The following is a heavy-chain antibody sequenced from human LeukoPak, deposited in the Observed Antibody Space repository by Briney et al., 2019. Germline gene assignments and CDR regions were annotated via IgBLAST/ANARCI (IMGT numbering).Heavy chain of an antibody. CDR2: ISDRGGST. J-gene: IGHJ4*02. CDR3: AKRGVVIRAVLVVGFHKEAYYFDS. D-gene: IGHD2-15*01. Sequence: PGGSLRLSCVASGFTVSSNYMSWVRQAPGKGLEWVAGISDRGGSTNYADSVKGRFTISMDNPKNTLYLQMNSLSSEDPAVYFCAKRGVVIRAVLVVGFHKEAYYFDSWGQGALVTVSS. CDR1: GFTVSSNY. V-gene: IGHV3-23*01.